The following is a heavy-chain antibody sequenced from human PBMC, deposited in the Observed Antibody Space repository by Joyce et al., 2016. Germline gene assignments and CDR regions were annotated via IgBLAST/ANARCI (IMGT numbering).Heavy chain of an antibody. V-gene: IGHV4-4*02. Sequence: QVQLQESGPGLVKPSGTLSLTCAVSGGSISSAHWWSWVRQPPGKGLDWIGEIYLGGSTTYNPSLKSRVTISVDKSKNQLSLKMNSVTAADTAVYYCARNGAYSQDSWGQGTLVTVSS. J-gene: IGHJ5*01. CDR1: GGSISSAHW. D-gene: IGHD5-12*01. CDR2: IYLGGST. CDR3: ARNGAYSQDS.